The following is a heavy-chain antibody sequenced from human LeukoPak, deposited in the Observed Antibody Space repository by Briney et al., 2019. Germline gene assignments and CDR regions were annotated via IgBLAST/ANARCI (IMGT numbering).Heavy chain of an antibody. Sequence: SETLSLTCTVSGGSISNYYWSWIRQPPGKGLEWIGCMHSSGSTSYNLSLKSRLTMSIDTSKNQLSSKMRSVTTADTAVYYCARDIRIVGATLYFDYWGQGTLVTVSS. CDR2: MHSSGST. CDR3: ARDIRIVGATLYFDY. V-gene: IGHV4-59*01. D-gene: IGHD1-26*01. CDR1: GGSISNYY. J-gene: IGHJ4*02.